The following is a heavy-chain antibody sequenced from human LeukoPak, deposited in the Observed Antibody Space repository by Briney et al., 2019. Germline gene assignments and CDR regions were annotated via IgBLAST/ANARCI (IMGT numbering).Heavy chain of an antibody. D-gene: IGHD3-10*01. CDR3: ARASQYGLNWFDP. J-gene: IGHJ5*02. V-gene: IGHV3-11*04. CDR2: ISSSGSTI. Sequence: GGSLRLSCAASGFTFSDYYMSWIRQAPGKGLEWVSYISSSGSTIYYTDSVKGRFTISRDNAKNSLYLQMNSLRAEDTAVYYCARASQYGLNWFDPWGQGTLVTVSS. CDR1: GFTFSDYY.